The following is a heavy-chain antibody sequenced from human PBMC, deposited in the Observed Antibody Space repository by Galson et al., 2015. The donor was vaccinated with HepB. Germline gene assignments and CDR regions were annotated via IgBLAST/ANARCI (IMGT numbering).Heavy chain of an antibody. Sequence: SLRLSCAASGFTFSNYGMHWVRQAPGKGLEWVAIIWYDGSNKYYAEFVRGRFTISRDNSKNTLDLQMNSLRAEDTAVYYCASGRRGRYDSNGYYFDYWGQGTLVTVSS. CDR2: IWYDGSNK. V-gene: IGHV3-33*08. CDR3: ASGRRGRYDSNGYYFDY. CDR1: GFTFSNYG. J-gene: IGHJ4*02. D-gene: IGHD3-22*01.